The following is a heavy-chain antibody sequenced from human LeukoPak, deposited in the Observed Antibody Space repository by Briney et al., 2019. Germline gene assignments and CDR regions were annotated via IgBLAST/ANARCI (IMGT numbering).Heavy chain of an antibody. CDR2: ISWNSGSI. CDR1: GFTFDDYA. Sequence: GGSLRLSCAASGFTFDDYAMHWVRQAPGKGREWVSGISWNSGSIGYADSVKGRFTISRDNAKNSLYLQMNSLRAEDTALYYCAKDLDYGDFDAFDIWGQGTMVTVSS. V-gene: IGHV3-9*01. J-gene: IGHJ3*02. D-gene: IGHD4-17*01. CDR3: AKDLDYGDFDAFDI.